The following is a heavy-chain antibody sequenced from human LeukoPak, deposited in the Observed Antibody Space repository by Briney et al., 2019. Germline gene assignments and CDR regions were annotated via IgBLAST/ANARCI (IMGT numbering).Heavy chain of an antibody. CDR3: ARDRMSGGSPNWFDP. CDR2: IIPILGIV. J-gene: IGHJ5*02. Sequence: GASVKVSCKASGGTFSSYAISWVRQAPGQGLEWMGRIIPILGIVNYAQKFQGRVTITADKSTSTAYMELSSLRSEDTAVYYCARDRMSGGSPNWFDPWGQGTLVTVSS. CDR1: GGTFSSYA. D-gene: IGHD2-15*01. V-gene: IGHV1-69*04.